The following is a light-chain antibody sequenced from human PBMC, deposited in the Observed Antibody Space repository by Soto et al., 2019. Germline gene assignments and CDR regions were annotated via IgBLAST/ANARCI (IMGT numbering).Light chain of an antibody. V-gene: IGLV2-14*03. CDR1: SSDVGGYNY. Sequence: SVLTQPASVSGSPGQSITISCTGTSSDVGGYNYVSWYQQHPGKAPRLMIVDVDNRPSGVSTRFSGSKSGNTASLTISGLQAEDEADYYCCSYSGSSTIVVFGGGTKLTVL. J-gene: IGLJ2*01. CDR2: DVD. CDR3: CSYSGSSTIVV.